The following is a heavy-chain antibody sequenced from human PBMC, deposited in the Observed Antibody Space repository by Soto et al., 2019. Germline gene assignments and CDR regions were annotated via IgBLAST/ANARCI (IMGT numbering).Heavy chain of an antibody. CDR3: ARAQDYYDSSGYYYLWFDP. CDR2: IYYSGST. Sequence: SETLSLTCTVSGGSISSGDYYWSWIRQPPGKGLEWIGYIYYSGSTYYNPSLKSRVTISVDTSKNQFSLKLSSVTAADTAVYYCARAQDYYDSSGYYYLWFDPWGQGTPVTVSS. D-gene: IGHD3-22*01. J-gene: IGHJ5*02. CDR1: GGSISSGDYY. V-gene: IGHV4-30-4*01.